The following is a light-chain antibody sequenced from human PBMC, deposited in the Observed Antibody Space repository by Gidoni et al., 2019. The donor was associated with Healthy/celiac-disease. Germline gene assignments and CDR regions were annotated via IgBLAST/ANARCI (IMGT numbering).Light chain of an antibody. CDR1: QSVSSY. J-gene: IGKJ5*01. Sequence: ELVLTQSPATLSLSPGEIATLSCRASQSVSSYLAWYQQKPGQAPRLLIYDASNRATGIPARFSGSGSGTDFTLTISSLEPEDFAVYYCQQRSNWPPEVTFGQXTRLEIK. CDR2: DAS. V-gene: IGKV3-11*01. CDR3: QQRSNWPPEVT.